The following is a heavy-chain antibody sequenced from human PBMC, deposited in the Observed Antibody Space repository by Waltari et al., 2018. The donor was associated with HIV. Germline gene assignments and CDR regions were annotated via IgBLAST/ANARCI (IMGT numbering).Heavy chain of an antibody. D-gene: IGHD5-12*01. Sequence: QVQLQQWGAGLLKPSETLSLTCAVYGEPFDGYYWSWIRQPPGKRLEWMGEINHRRNTNDNPSLKSRLTMSVDASKNQFSLNLNSVTAADTGVYCCARRALWLRPVYYFDYWGQGALVTVSS. J-gene: IGHJ4*02. V-gene: IGHV4-34*01. CDR2: INHRRNT. CDR3: ARRALWLRPVYYFDY. CDR1: GEPFDGYY.